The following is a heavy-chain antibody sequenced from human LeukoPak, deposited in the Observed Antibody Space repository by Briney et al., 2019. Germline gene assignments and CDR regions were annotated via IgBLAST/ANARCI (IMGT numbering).Heavy chain of an antibody. CDR3: AKAYCSSTRCSSDLYFQH. CDR2: IRYDGSNK. Sequence: GGSPRLSCAASGFPFSSYGMHWVRQAPGKGLEWVAFIRYDGSNKYYADSVKGRFTISRDNCKNTLYLQMNSLRAEDTAVYYCAKAYCSSTRCSSDLYFQHWGQGTLVTVSS. D-gene: IGHD2-2*01. J-gene: IGHJ1*01. CDR1: GFPFSSYG. V-gene: IGHV3-30*02.